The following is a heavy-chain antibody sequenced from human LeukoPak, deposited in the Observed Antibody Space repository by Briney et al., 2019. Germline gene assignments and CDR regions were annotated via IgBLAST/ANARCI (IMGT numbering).Heavy chain of an antibody. J-gene: IGHJ4*02. D-gene: IGHD3-10*01. V-gene: IGHV1-18*01. CDR1: GGTFSSYA. CDR3: ARGVSHGSGSYSLDY. CDR2: ISAYNGNT. Sequence: GASVKVSCKASGGTFSSYAISWVRQAPGQGLEWMGWISAYNGNTNYAQKLQGRVTMTTDTSTSTAYMELRSLRSDDTAVYYCARGVSHGSGSYSLDYWGQGTLVTVSS.